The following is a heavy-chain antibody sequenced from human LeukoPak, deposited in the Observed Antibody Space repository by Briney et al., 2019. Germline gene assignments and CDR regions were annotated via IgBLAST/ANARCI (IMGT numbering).Heavy chain of an antibody. J-gene: IGHJ4*02. CDR1: GYTFTGYY. CDR2: INPSSGGT. CDR3: ATRFLETLDF. Sequence: ASVKVSCKASGYTFTGYYVHWVRQAPGQGLEWMGWINPSSGGTNYAQKFQGRVTMTRDTSISTAYMELSRLRSDDTAVCYCATRFLETLDFWGQGTLVTVSS. V-gene: IGHV1-2*02. D-gene: IGHD3-3*01.